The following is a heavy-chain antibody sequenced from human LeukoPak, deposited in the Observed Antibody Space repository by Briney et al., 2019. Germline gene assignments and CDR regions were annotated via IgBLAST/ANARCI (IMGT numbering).Heavy chain of an antibody. Sequence: SETLSLTCTVSGGSISSYYWSWIRQPPGKGLEWIGYIYYSGSTNYNPSLKSRVTISVDTSKNQFSLKLSSVTAADTAVYYCARHKRDGYNGVHDYWGQGTLVTVSS. D-gene: IGHD5-12*01. J-gene: IGHJ4*02. CDR3: ARHKRDGYNGVHDY. V-gene: IGHV4-59*08. CDR1: GGSISSYY. CDR2: IYYSGST.